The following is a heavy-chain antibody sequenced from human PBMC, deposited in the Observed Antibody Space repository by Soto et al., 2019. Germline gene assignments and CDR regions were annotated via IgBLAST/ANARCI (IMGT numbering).Heavy chain of an antibody. CDR2: ISYDGSNK. CDR1: GFTFSSYA. CDR3: ACRYYFDY. Sequence: PGGSLRLSCAASGFTFSSYAMHWVRQAPGKGLEWVAVISYDGSNKYYADSVKGRFTISRDNSKNTLYLQMNSLRAEDTAVYYCACRYYFDYWGQGTLVTVSS. V-gene: IGHV3-30-3*01. J-gene: IGHJ4*02.